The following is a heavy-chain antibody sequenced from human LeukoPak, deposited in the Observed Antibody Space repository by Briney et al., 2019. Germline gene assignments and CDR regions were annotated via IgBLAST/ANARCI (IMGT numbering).Heavy chain of an antibody. D-gene: IGHD2-2*01. CDR3: ARGYCRSTSCEYFDY. J-gene: IGHJ4*02. CDR2: ISGSGGST. V-gene: IGHV3-23*01. CDR1: GFNFSSYA. Sequence: GGSLRLSCAASGFNFSSYAMSWVRQAPGKGLEWVSTISGSGGSTYYADSVKGRFTISRDNSKNTLYLQMNSLRAEDTAVYYCARGYCRSTSCEYFDYWGQGILVTVSS.